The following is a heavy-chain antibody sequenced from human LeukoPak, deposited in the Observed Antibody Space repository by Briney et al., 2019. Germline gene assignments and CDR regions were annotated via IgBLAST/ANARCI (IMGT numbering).Heavy chain of an antibody. J-gene: IGHJ4*02. CDR1: GFTFSSYG. D-gene: IGHD3-16*02. CDR3: ARSHRAPWGSYRCDY. Sequence: GSLRLSCAASGFTFSSYGMSWVRQPPGKGLEWIGEINHSGSTNYNPSLKSRVTISVDTSKNQFSLKLSSVTAADTAVYYCARSHRAPWGSYRCDYWGQGTLVTVSS. CDR2: INHSGST. V-gene: IGHV4-34*01.